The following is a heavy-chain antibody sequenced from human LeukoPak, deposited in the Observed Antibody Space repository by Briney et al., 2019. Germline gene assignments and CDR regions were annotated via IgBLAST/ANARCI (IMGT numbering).Heavy chain of an antibody. D-gene: IGHD6-13*01. Sequence: GGSLRLSCEASGFTFDDYGVHWVRQAPGKGLEWVSTISWNSASVGYVDSVKGRFTISRDNAKKTLYLQMNSLRPEDTALYYCAKDYGYSSSWYDYWGQGTLVTVSS. CDR2: ISWNSASV. V-gene: IGHV3-9*01. J-gene: IGHJ4*02. CDR1: GFTFDDYG. CDR3: AKDYGYSSSWYDY.